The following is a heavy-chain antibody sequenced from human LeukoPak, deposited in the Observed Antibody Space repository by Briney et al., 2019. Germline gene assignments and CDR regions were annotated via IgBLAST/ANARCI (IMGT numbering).Heavy chain of an antibody. V-gene: IGHV3-7*03. CDR2: INQDGSDQ. D-gene: IGHD3-22*01. CDR3: AKDGFYYDSSGYYGGLDY. Sequence: GGSLRLSCAASGFIFSNSWMNWVRQAPGKGLEWVANINQDGSDQYYVDSVKGRFTISRDNAKNSLYLQMNSLRAEDTALYYCAKDGFYYDSSGYYGGLDYWGQGTLVTVSS. CDR1: GFIFSNSW. J-gene: IGHJ4*02.